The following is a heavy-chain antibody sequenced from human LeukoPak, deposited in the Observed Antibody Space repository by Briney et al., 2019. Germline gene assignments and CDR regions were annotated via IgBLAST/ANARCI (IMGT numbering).Heavy chain of an antibody. CDR1: GFTFSTYA. CDR2: ISGSGTRT. V-gene: IGHV3-23*01. D-gene: IGHD3-16*01. J-gene: IGHJ4*02. CDR3: AREPTAAGYVDY. Sequence: PGGSLRLSCAASGFTFSTYAMSWVRQGPGKGLEWVSAISGSGTRTYYADSVKGRITVSRDNSKNTLYLQMNSLRAEDTAIYYCAREPTAAGYVDYWGQGTLATVSS.